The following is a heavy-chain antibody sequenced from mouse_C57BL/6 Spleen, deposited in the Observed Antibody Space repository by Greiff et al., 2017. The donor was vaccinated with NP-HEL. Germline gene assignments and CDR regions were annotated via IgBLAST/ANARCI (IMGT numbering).Heavy chain of an antibody. Sequence: EVKLMESGGGLVKPGGSLKLSCAASGFTFSDYGMHWVRQAPEKGLEWFAYISSGSSTIYYADTVKGRFTISRDNAKNTLFLQMTSLRSEDTAMYYCARRITTGYFDYWGQGTTLTVSS. CDR1: GFTFSDYG. V-gene: IGHV5-17*01. CDR3: ARRITTGYFDY. D-gene: IGHD1-1*01. CDR2: ISSGSSTI. J-gene: IGHJ2*01.